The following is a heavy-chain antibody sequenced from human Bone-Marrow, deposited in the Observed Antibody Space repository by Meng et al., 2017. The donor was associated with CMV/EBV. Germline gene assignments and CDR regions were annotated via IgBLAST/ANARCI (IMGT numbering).Heavy chain of an antibody. Sequence: ASVKVSCKTSGYFFATYRVHWARQAPGQGLHWMGWVSPHDGKTLHSHVFQDRVTMTTDPSSATPFTAYMELRSLTSDDTAIYFCAAGNGDYALDYWGQGTGVTVSS. J-gene: IGHJ4*02. D-gene: IGHD4-17*01. CDR3: AAGNGDYALDY. V-gene: IGHV1-18*01. CDR2: VSPHDGKT. CDR1: GYFFATYR.